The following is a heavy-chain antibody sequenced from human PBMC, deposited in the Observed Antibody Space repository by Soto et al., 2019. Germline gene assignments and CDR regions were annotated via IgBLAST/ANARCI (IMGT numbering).Heavy chain of an antibody. Sequence: SETLSLTCTVSGGSISSYYWSWIRQPPGKGLEWIGYIYYSGSTNYNPSLKSRVTISVDTSKNQFSLKLSSVTAADTAVYYCARENNWNSLDYWGQGTLVTVSS. V-gene: IGHV4-59*01. CDR3: ARENNWNSLDY. J-gene: IGHJ4*02. CDR1: GGSISSYY. CDR2: IYYSGST. D-gene: IGHD1-7*01.